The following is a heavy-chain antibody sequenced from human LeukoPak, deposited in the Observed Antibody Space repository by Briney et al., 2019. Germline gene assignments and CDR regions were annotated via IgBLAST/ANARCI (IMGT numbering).Heavy chain of an antibody. CDR2: ISGSGGST. V-gene: IGHV3-23*01. J-gene: IGHJ6*03. CDR1: GFTFSSYA. CDR3: AKDSIVYYYYYMDV. Sequence: PGGSLRLSCAASGFTFSSYAMSWVRQAPGKGLEWVSAISGSGGSTYYADSVKGRFTISRDKSKNTLYLHMNSLRAEDTAVYYCAKDSIVYYYYYMDVWGKGTTVTVSS. D-gene: IGHD3-16*02.